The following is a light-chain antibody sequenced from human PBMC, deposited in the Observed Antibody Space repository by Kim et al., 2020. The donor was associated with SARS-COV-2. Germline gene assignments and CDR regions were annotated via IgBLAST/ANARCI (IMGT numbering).Light chain of an antibody. J-gene: IGLJ3*02. CDR2: SNN. CDR3: QSYDSSLSGWV. V-gene: IGLV1-40*01. Sequence: VSISCTGGSSNSGAGYDVHWYHQLPGTAPKLFIYSNNNRPSGVPDRFTGSKSGTSASLAITGLQAEDEADYYCQSYDSSLSGWVFGGGTQLTVL. CDR1: SSNSGAGYD.